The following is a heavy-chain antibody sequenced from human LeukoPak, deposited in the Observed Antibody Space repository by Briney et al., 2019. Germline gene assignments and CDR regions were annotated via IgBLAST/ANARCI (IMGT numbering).Heavy chain of an antibody. CDR3: ARENTGHDAFDI. CDR1: VFTYSSYW. D-gene: IGHD5-18*01. V-gene: IGHV3-74*01. Sequence: GSLRLSCAASVFTYSSYWMNWVRQAPGKGLVWVSRINSDGSSTSYADSVKGRFTISRDNAKNTLYLQMNSLRAEDTAVYYCARENTGHDAFDIWGQGTMVTVSS. CDR2: INSDGSST. J-gene: IGHJ3*02.